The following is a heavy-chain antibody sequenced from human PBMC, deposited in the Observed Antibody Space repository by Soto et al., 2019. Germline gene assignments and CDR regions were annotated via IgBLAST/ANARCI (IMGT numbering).Heavy chain of an antibody. J-gene: IGHJ5*02. V-gene: IGHV4-30-4*01. CDR2: IYYSGST. CDR3: ARGAPDGIFGGEEDWFDP. D-gene: IGHD3-3*01. CDR1: GGSISSGDYY. Sequence: QVQLQESGPGLVKPSQTLSLTCTVSGGSISSGDYYWSWIRQPPGKGLEWIGYIYYSGSTYYNPSLKSRVTISVDTSKNQFSLKLSSATAADTAVYYCARGAPDGIFGGEEDWFDPWGQGTLVTVSS.